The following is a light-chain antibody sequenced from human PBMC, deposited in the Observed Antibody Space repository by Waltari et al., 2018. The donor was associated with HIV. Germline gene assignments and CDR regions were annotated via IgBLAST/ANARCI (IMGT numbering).Light chain of an antibody. J-gene: IGKJ2*02. CDR1: QSVSSNF. Sequence: EIVLTQSPGTLSLSPGERATLYCRASQSVSSNFLAWYQQKPGQAPRLLIYGASSRATGIPDRFSGSGSGTDFTLTISRLGPEDFAVYYCQQYGSSLRWTFGQGTKLEIK. V-gene: IGKV3-20*01. CDR3: QQYGSSLRWT. CDR2: GAS.